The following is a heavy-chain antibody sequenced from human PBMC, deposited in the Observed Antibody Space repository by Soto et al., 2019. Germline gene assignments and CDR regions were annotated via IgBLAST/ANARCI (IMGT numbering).Heavy chain of an antibody. CDR1: GGSFSGYY. Sequence: SETLSLTCAVYGGSFSGYYWSWIRQPPGKGLEWIGEINHSGSTNYNPSLKSRVTISVDTSKNQFSLKLSSVTAADTAVYYCARVVRGVPDFYYGGMDVWGQGTTVTVSS. J-gene: IGHJ6*02. V-gene: IGHV4-34*01. CDR2: INHSGST. D-gene: IGHD3-10*01. CDR3: ARVVRGVPDFYYGGMDV.